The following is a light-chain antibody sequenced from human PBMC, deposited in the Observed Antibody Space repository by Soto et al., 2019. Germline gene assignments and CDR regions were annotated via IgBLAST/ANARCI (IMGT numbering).Light chain of an antibody. V-gene: IGLV2-14*03. J-gene: IGLJ1*01. CDR2: DVS. CDR1: SSDVGGYNY. Sequence: QSALTQPASVSGSPGQSITISCTGTSSDVGGYNYVSWNQQHPGKAPKLMIYDVSNRPSGVSNRFSGSKSGNTASLTISGLQGEDEADYYCSSYTSSSTPYVFGSGTKLTVL. CDR3: SSYTSSSTPYV.